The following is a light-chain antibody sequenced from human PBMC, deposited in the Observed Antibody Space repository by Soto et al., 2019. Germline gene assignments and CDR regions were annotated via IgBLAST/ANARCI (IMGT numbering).Light chain of an antibody. V-gene: IGKV1-5*03. CDR3: KQYTRYSPWS. J-gene: IGKJ1*01. CDR1: QSVSTL. CDR2: KAS. Sequence: DVQIAQTSWTLSASEEERVTITCRASQSVSTLLAWYQQKPGKAPKVLIYKASSLNSGVPSRFSGSGSGTEFTLTISSLQPDDFATYYCKQYTRYSPWSFGQGTMVDI.